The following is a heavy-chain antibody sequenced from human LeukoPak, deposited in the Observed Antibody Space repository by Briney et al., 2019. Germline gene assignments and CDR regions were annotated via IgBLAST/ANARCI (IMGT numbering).Heavy chain of an antibody. CDR1: GFTYSSDC. CDR3: AREVVVVATDWFDP. V-gene: IGHV3-23*01. CDR2: IRGSGGGT. Sequence: GGSLRLSCVASGFTYSSDCMSWVRQAPGKGLEWVSTIRGSGGGTYYADSVKGRFTISRDNAKNSLYLQMTSMRDEDTAVYYCAREVVVVATDWFDPWGQGTLVTVSS. J-gene: IGHJ5*02. D-gene: IGHD2-15*01.